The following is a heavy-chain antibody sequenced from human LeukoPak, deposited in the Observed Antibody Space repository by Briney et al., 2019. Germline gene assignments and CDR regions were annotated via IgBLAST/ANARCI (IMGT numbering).Heavy chain of an antibody. CDR3: ARDTGMAIMGVWFDP. CDR1: GYTFTGYY. J-gene: IGHJ5*02. Sequence: ASVTVSCKASGYTFTGYYIHWVRQAPGQELEWMGWINPNSGGTNYAQKFQGRVTMTRDTSISTAYMELSRLRSDDTAVYYCARDTGMAIMGVWFDPWGQGTLVTVSS. V-gene: IGHV1-2*02. CDR2: INPNSGGT. D-gene: IGHD5-24*01.